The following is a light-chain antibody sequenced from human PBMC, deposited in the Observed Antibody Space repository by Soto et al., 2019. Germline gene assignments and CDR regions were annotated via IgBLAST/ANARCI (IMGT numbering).Light chain of an antibody. CDR1: QNVDNTY. V-gene: IGKV3-20*01. CDR3: QQYGSSPKT. CDR2: ATS. Sequence: EIVLTQSPGTLSLSPGETASLSCRASQNVDNTYLAWYQQKPGLPPTLLIYATSTRAAGIPDRFSGSGSGTDFTLTIDRLELEDFAVYYCQQYGSSPKTFGQGTKVEIK. J-gene: IGKJ1*01.